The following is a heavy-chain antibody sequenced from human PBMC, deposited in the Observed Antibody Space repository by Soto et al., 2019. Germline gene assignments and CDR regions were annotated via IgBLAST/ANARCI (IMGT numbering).Heavy chain of an antibody. CDR2: ISSSSSTK. J-gene: IGHJ6*02. V-gene: IGHV3-48*04. D-gene: IGHD2-2*02. Sequence: GGSLRLSGAASGFTFSSYSMNWVRQAPGKGLEWVAYISSSSSTKYYADSVKGRFTISRDNAKNSLYLQMNSLRAEDTAVYYCARGYCSSTSCYTDYYYGMDVWGQGTTVTVSS. CDR1: GFTFSSYS. CDR3: ARGYCSSTSCYTDYYYGMDV.